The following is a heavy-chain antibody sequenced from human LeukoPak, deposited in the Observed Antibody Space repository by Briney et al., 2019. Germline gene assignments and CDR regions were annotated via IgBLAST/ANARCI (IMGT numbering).Heavy chain of an antibody. CDR3: AIVPAAISYYYMDV. CDR1: GYTFTSYD. D-gene: IGHD2-2*01. CDR2: MNPNSGNT. J-gene: IGHJ6*03. V-gene: IGHV1-8*01. Sequence: GASVKVSCKASGYTFTSYDINWVRQATGQGLEWMGWMNPNSGNTGYAQKFQGRVTMTRNTSISTAYMELSSLRSEDTAVYYCAIVPAAISYYYMDVWGKGTTVTVSS.